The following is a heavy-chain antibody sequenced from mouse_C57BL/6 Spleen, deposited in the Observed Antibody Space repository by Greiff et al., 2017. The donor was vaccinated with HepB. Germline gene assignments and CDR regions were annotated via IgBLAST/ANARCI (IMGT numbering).Heavy chain of an antibody. CDR1: GYAFSSSW. V-gene: IGHV1-82*01. CDR2: IYPGDGDT. CDR3: ASNWDLLWFAY. Sequence: QVQLQQSGPELVKPGASVKISCKASGYAFSSSWMNWVKQRPGKGLEWIGRIYPGDGDTNYNGKFKGKATLTGDKSSSTAYMQLSSLTSEDSAVYFCASNWDLLWFAYWGQGTLVTVSA. J-gene: IGHJ3*01. D-gene: IGHD4-1*01.